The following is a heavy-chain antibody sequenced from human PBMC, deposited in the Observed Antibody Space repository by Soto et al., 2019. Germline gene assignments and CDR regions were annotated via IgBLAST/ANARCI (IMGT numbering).Heavy chain of an antibody. D-gene: IGHD5-12*01. Sequence: QVQLVQSGAEVKKPGSSVKVSCKASGGTFSSYTISWVRQAPGQGLEWMGRIIPILGIANYAQKFQGRVTXTXDXXTSTAYMELSSLRSEDTAVYYCARERDGYNLWCDYWGQGTLVTVSS. CDR3: ARERDGYNLWCDY. CDR2: IIPILGIA. J-gene: IGHJ4*02. V-gene: IGHV1-69*08. CDR1: GGTFSSYT.